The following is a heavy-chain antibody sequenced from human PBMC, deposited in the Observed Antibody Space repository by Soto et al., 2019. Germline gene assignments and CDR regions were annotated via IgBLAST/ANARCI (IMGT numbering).Heavy chain of an antibody. CDR3: AKSIEGGPMDV. CDR1: GYTFSNHW. D-gene: IGHD1-26*01. J-gene: IGHJ6*02. CDR2: IFPRDSDT. V-gene: IGHV5-51*01. Sequence: GESLKISCQGSGYTFSNHWINWVRLVPGKGLEWMGIIFPRDSDTRYSPSLQGQVIISVDKSTNAAYLQWTRLTASDTAIYYCAKSIEGGPMDVWGQGTTVTVSS.